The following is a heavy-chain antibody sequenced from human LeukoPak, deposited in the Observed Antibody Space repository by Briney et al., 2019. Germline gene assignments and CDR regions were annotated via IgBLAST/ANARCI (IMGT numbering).Heavy chain of an antibody. V-gene: IGHV4-59*01. D-gene: IGHD5-24*01. CDR3: ARGPRDDYFDY. CDR2: IYYSGST. J-gene: IGHJ4*02. CDR1: GGSISSYY. Sequence: PSETLSLTCTVSGGSISSYYWSWIRQPPGKELEWIGYIYYSGSTNYNPSLKSRVTISVDTSKNQFSLKLSSVTAADTAVYYCARGPRDDYFDYWGQGTLVTVSS.